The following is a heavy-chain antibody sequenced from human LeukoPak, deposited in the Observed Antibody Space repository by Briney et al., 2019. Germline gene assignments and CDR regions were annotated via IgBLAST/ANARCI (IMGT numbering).Heavy chain of an antibody. V-gene: IGHV3-21*01. CDR3: ASSVPYYYDSSGYYDDAFDI. Sequence: GGSLRLSCAASGFTFSTYNMNWVRQAPGKGLEWVSSITSSSSYIYYADSAKGRFTISRDNSKNTLYLQMNSLRAEDTAVYYCASSVPYYYDSSGYYDDAFDIWGQGTMVTVSS. CDR2: ITSSSSYI. J-gene: IGHJ3*02. D-gene: IGHD3-22*01. CDR1: GFTFSTYN.